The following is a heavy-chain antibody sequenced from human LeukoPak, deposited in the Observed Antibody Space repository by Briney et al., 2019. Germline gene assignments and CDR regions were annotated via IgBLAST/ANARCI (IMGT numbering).Heavy chain of an antibody. CDR2: ISSSGSTI. V-gene: IGHV3-11*04. J-gene: IGHJ4*02. Sequence: KSGGSLRLSCAASGFTFNTYWMHWIRQAPGKGLEWVSYISSSGSTIYYADSVKGRFTISRDNAKNSLYLQMNSLRAEDTAVYYCASEPLWFGELVWGNWGQGTLVTVSS. CDR1: GFTFNTYW. D-gene: IGHD3-10*01. CDR3: ASEPLWFGELVWGN.